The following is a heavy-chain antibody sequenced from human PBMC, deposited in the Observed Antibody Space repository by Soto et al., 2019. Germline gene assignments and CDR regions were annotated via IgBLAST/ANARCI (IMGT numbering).Heavy chain of an antibody. CDR3: AKGDNLGPKTGYAFDP. CDR2: TYFRSKWYN. Sequence: TLSLTCAISGDSVSSNTASWNWIRQSPSRGLEWLGRTYFRSKWYNDYAVSVKSRIIINPDTSNNQFSLQLNSMTPEDTAVYFRAKGDNLGPKTGYAFDPWGQGIMVTVSS. V-gene: IGHV6-1*01. D-gene: IGHD5-12*01. CDR1: GDSVSSNTAS. J-gene: IGHJ5*02.